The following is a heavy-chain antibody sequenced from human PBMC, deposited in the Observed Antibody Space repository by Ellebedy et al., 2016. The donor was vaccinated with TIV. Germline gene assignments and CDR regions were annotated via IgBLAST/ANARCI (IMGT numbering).Heavy chain of an antibody. J-gene: IGHJ3*01. V-gene: IGHV3-15*05. CDR1: GLIVNNAY. CDR3: NTGWAFDD. CDR2: IQSRNEGGTA. Sequence: GGSLRLXXEASGLIVNNAYMTWVRQAPGKGLEWIGRIQSRNEGGTAAYAAPVQGRFIISRDESENRLFLHMNSLRTEDTGVYYCNTGWAFDDWGQGTMVTVSS.